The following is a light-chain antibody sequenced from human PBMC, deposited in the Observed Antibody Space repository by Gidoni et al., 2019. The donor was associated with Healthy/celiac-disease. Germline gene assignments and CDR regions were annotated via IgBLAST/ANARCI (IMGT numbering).Light chain of an antibody. V-gene: IGLV3-25*03. J-gene: IGLJ2*01. CDR2: KDS. CDR3: QSADSSGTVV. CDR1: ALPKQY. Sequence: SYELTHPPSVSVSPGQTARIPCSGDALPKQYAYWYQQKPGQAPVLVIYKDSERPSGNPERFSGSSSGTTVTLTISGVQAEDEADYYCQSADSSGTVVFGGGTKLTVL.